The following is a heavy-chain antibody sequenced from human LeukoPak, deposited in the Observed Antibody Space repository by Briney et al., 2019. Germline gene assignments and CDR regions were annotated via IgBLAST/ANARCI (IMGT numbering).Heavy chain of an antibody. CDR3: ARGQLELAAAVNWFDP. CDR2: INHSGST. D-gene: IGHD6-13*01. CDR1: GGSISSSSYY. Sequence: SETLSLTCTVSGGSISSSSYYWGWIRQPPGKGLEWIGEINHSGSTNYNPSLKSRVTISVDTSKNQFSLKLSSVTAADTAVYYCARGQLELAAAVNWFDPWGQGTLVTVSS. J-gene: IGHJ5*02. V-gene: IGHV4-39*07.